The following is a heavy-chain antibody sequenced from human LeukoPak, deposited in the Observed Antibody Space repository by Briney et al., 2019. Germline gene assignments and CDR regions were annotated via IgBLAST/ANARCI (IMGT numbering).Heavy chain of an antibody. CDR2: IYSSGTT. CDR3: ARGLRLGWFDP. V-gene: IGHV4-59*01. D-gene: IGHD5-12*01. Sequence: SETLSLTCTVSGGSISSYYWNWIRQPPGKGLEWIGYIYSSGTTNYNPSLRSRVSMSVDTSKNQFSLRLSSVTAADTAVYYCARGLRLGWFDPWGQGTLVTVSS. CDR1: GGSISSYY. J-gene: IGHJ5*02.